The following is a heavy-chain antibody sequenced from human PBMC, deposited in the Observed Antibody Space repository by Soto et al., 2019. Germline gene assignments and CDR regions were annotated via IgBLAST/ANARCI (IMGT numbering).Heavy chain of an antibody. Sequence: QVQLVESGGGVVQPGRSLSLSCAASGFTFSSYGMHWVRQAQGKGLEWVAVISFDGSNKYYADSVKARFTISRDNSKNTLYLQMNSLRAEDTAVYYCAPWFGAFDYWGQGTLVTVSS. CDR1: GFTFSSYG. CDR3: APWFGAFDY. J-gene: IGHJ4*02. V-gene: IGHV3-30*03. D-gene: IGHD3-10*01. CDR2: ISFDGSNK.